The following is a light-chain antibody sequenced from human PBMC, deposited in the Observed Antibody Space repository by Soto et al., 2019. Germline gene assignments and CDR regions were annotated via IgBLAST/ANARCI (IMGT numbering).Light chain of an antibody. CDR2: DAS. J-gene: IGKJ1*01. V-gene: IGKV1-5*01. CDR1: QSISTW. Sequence: IQMTQSPSTQSSSLGDRVTITCRASQSISTWLAWYQQKPGKAPKLLIYDASSLESGVPSRFSGSVSGTEGTLTISSLQTDDVSTYYCQHYNSYSEAFGQGTKVDIK. CDR3: QHYNSYSEA.